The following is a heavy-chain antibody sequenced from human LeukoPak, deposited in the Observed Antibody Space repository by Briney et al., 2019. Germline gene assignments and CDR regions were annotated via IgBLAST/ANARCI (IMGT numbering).Heavy chain of an antibody. V-gene: IGHV4-39*01. D-gene: IGHD2-15*01. Sequence: SETLSLTCTVSGGSISSSSYYWGWIRQPPGKGLEWIGTIYYSGSTYYNPSPKSRVTISVDTSKNQFSLKVSSATATDTAMYYCARHGAYCTGGSCTRFDPWGQGTLVTVSS. CDR1: GGSISSSSYY. J-gene: IGHJ5*02. CDR3: ARHGAYCTGGSCTRFDP. CDR2: IYYSGST.